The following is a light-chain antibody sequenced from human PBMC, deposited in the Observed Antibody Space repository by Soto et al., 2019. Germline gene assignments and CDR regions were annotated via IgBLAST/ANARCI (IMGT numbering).Light chain of an antibody. CDR2: WAS. CDR3: QQYDSAPWT. CDR1: QSVLYSSTNKNY. J-gene: IGKJ1*01. V-gene: IGKV4-1*01. Sequence: DIVMTQSPDSLAVSLGERATINCKSSQSVLYSSTNKNYLAWYQQKPGQPPKLLISWASTRESGVPDRFSGSGSGTDFTLTISSLQAEDVAVYYCQQYDSAPWTFGQGTKVDIK.